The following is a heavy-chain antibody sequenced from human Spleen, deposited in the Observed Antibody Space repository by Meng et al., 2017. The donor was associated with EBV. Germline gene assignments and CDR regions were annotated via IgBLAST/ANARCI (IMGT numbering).Heavy chain of an antibody. V-gene: IGHV4-34*01. J-gene: IGHJ4*02. CDR1: GGSFSGYY. CDR2: INHSGST. D-gene: IGHD3-9*01. CDR3: ARGSIQPRQLRYFDWLPGPNLPFDY. Sequence: QVEGQSWGAGLFNPSETLSLSCAAYGGSFSGYYWSWIRQPPGKGLEWIGEINHSGSTNYNPSLKTRVTISVDTSKNQFSLKLSSVTAADTAVYYCARGSIQPRQLRYFDWLPGPNLPFDYWGQGTLVTVSS.